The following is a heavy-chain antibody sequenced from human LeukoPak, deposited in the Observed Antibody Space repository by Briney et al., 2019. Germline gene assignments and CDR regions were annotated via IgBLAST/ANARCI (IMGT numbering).Heavy chain of an antibody. CDR1: GFTFSSYD. CDR3: ARGLYSSGKFDC. D-gene: IGHD6-19*01. Sequence: GGSLRLSCAASGFTFSSYDMHWVRQATGKGLEWVSAIGTAGDTYYPGSVMGRFTISRENAKNFLYLQMNSLRAGDTAVYYCARGLYSSGKFDCWGQGTLVTVSS. V-gene: IGHV3-13*01. CDR2: IGTAGDT. J-gene: IGHJ4*02.